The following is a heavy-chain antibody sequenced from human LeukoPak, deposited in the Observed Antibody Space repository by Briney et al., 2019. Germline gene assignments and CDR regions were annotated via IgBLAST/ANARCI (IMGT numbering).Heavy chain of an antibody. D-gene: IGHD3-10*01. V-gene: IGHV3-23*01. J-gene: IGHJ4*02. CDR3: AKDSLSWFGEFHYFDY. Sequence: GGSLRLSCAASGFTSSSYAMSWVRQAPGKGLEWVSAISGSGGSTYYADSVKGRFTISRDNSKNTLYLQMNSLRAEDTAVYYCAKDSLSWFGEFHYFDYWGQGTLVTVSS. CDR1: GFTSSSYA. CDR2: ISGSGGST.